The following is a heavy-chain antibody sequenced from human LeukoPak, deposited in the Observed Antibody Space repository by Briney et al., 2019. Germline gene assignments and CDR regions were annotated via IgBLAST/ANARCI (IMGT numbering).Heavy chain of an antibody. CDR1: GFTFRSYV. V-gene: IGHV3-23*01. J-gene: IGHJ4*02. D-gene: IGHD1-1*01. CDR2: IDRAGSTDT. CDR3: AIDVQDDLDY. Sequence: PGGSLRLSCAASGFTFRSYVMKWVRQAPGKGLEWVSTIDRAGSTDTHYADSVKGRFTISRDNSKNTLYLQMNNLRVEDTGLYYCAIDVQDDLDYWGQGTLVTVSS.